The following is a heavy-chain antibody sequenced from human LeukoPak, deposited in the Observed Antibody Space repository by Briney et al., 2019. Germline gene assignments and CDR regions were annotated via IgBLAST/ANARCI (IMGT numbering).Heavy chain of an antibody. V-gene: IGHV4-4*07. D-gene: IGHD1-1*01. Sequence: SETLSLTCTVSGGSISSYYWSWIRQPAGRGLEWIGRIYTSGSTNYNPSLKSRVTMSVDTSKNQFSLKLSSVTAADTAVYYCARIGENWNDGYFDYWGQGTLVTVSP. CDR3: ARIGENWNDGYFDY. CDR1: GGSISSYY. CDR2: IYTSGST. J-gene: IGHJ4*02.